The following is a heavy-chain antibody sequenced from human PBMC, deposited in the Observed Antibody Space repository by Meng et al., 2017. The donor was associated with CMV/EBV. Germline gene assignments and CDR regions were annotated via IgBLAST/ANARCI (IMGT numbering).Heavy chain of an antibody. Sequence: VERVDVGDEVKKPGASVKVPCKDSGSPFTSYGISWVRQAPGQGLEWMGWISAYNGNTNYAQKLQGRVTMTTDTSTSTAYMELRSLRSDDTAVYYCARAWVGEEYYFDYWGQGTLVTVSS. CDR3: ARAWVGEEYYFDY. CDR2: ISAYNGNT. J-gene: IGHJ4*02. D-gene: IGHD3-10*01. V-gene: IGHV1-18*01. CDR1: GSPFTSYG.